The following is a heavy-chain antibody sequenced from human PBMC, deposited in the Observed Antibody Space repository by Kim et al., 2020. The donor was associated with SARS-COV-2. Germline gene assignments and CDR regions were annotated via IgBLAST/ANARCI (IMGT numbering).Heavy chain of an antibody. CDR2: ISAYNGNT. Sequence: ASVKVSCKASGYTFTSYGISWVRQAPGQGLEWMGWISAYNGNTNYAQKLQGRVTMTTDTSTSTAYMELRSLRSDDTAVYYCARLLAAAGPNNWFDPWGQGTLVTVSS. CDR3: ARLLAAAGPNNWFDP. CDR1: GYTFTSYG. D-gene: IGHD6-13*01. J-gene: IGHJ5*02. V-gene: IGHV1-18*01.